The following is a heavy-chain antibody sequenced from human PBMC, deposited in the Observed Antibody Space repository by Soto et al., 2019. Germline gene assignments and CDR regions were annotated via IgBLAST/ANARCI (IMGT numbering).Heavy chain of an antibody. V-gene: IGHV3-74*01. CDR1: GFTFSSYW. CDR3: TRDIGGKGAY. CDR2: IDEYGSTI. D-gene: IGHD3-10*01. J-gene: IGHJ4*02. Sequence: GSLRLSCAASGFTFSSYWMHWVRQVPGKGLLWVSRIDEYGSTINYADSVRGRFTISRDNARNTLYLEMNSLRAEDTALYYCTRDIGGKGAYWGPGTLVTVSS.